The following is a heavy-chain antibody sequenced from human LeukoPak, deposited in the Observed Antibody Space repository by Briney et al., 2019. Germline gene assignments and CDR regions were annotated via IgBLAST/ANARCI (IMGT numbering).Heavy chain of an antibody. CDR1: GFTFRRFS. J-gene: IGHJ4*02. CDR2: ISTSSSYI. V-gene: IGHV3-21*04. D-gene: IGHD1-26*01. CDR3: AKTQTKWELQPTLDY. Sequence: GGSLRLSCAASGFTFRRFSMNWVRQAPGKGLEWVSSISTSSSYIYYADSLKGRFTISRDNAKNLLYLQMNSLRAEDTALYYCAKTQTKWELQPTLDYWGQGTLVTVSS.